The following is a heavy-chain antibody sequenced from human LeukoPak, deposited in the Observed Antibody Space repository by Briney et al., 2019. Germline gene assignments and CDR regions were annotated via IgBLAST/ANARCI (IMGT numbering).Heavy chain of an antibody. CDR1: GFTFSSYP. V-gene: IGHV3-30*04. CDR2: ISYDGTNK. Sequence: GGSLRLSCAASGFTFSSYPMHWVRQAPGKGLEWVAVISYDGTNKYYADSVKGRFTISRDNSKNTLYLQMNSLRAEDTAVYYCARDDSGGAFDIWGQGTMVTVSS. J-gene: IGHJ3*02. D-gene: IGHD4/OR15-4a*01. CDR3: ARDDSGGAFDI.